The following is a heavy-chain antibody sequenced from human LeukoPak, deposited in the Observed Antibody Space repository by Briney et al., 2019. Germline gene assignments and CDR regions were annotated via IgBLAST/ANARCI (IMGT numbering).Heavy chain of an antibody. V-gene: IGHV1-69*05. J-gene: IGHJ4*02. D-gene: IGHD6-6*01. Sequence: SVKVSCXASGGTFSSYAISWVRQAPGQGLEWMGRIIPIFGTANYAQKFQGRVTITTDESTSTAYMELSSLRSEDTAVYYCARSSYSSSPVNYWGQGTLVTVSS. CDR1: GGTFSSYA. CDR3: ARSSYSSSPVNY. CDR2: IIPIFGTA.